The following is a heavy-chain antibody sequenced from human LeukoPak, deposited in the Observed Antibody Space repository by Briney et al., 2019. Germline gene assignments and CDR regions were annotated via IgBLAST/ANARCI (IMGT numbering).Heavy chain of an antibody. Sequence: GGSLRLSCAASGFTFSSYAIHWVRQAPGKGLEYVSAISGNGGSTYYANSVKGRFTISRDNSKNTLYLQMNSLRAEDTAVYYCAKDSNQVRPGGFDYWGQGTLVTASS. CDR2: ISGNGGST. V-gene: IGHV3-64*01. J-gene: IGHJ4*02. D-gene: IGHD3-10*01. CDR3: AKDSNQVRPGGFDY. CDR1: GFTFSSYA.